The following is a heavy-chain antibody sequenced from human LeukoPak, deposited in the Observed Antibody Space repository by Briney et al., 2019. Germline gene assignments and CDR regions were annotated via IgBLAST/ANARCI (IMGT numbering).Heavy chain of an antibody. CDR3: ERGVDRASSGIDY. V-gene: IGHV4-39*07. D-gene: IGHD6-6*01. CDR2: IYYSGST. Sequence: PSETLSLTCTVSGGSISSSSYYWGWIRQPPGKGLEWIGSIYYSGSTYYNPSLKSRVTISVDTSKNQFSLKLSSVTAADTAVYYCERGVDRASSGIDYWGQGTLVTVSS. J-gene: IGHJ4*02. CDR1: GGSISSSSYY.